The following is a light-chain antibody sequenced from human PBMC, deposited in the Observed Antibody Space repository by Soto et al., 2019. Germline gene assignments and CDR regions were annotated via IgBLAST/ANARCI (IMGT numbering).Light chain of an antibody. V-gene: IGKV1-5*03. Sequence: DIQMTQSPSTLSASIGDRITITCRASQSISTSLAWYQQKPGNAPKLLIYRASNLQSGVPSRFGGTGSGTEFTLTISGLQPDDFATYHCQQYNSYSRTFGQGTNVDI. CDR2: RAS. CDR3: QQYNSYSRT. J-gene: IGKJ1*01. CDR1: QSISTS.